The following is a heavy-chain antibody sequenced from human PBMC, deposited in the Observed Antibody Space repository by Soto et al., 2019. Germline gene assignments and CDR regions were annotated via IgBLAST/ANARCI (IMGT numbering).Heavy chain of an antibody. Sequence: KTSETLSLTCTVSGGSISSGDYYWSWIRQPPGKGLEWIGYIYYSGGTYYNPSLKSRVTISVDTSKNQFSLKLSSVTAADTAVYYCVRHFSSDRRSDPWGQGTLVTVSS. J-gene: IGHJ5*02. D-gene: IGHD3-3*02. CDR2: IYYSGGT. CDR1: GGSISSGDYY. V-gene: IGHV4-30-4*01. CDR3: VRHFSSDRRSDP.